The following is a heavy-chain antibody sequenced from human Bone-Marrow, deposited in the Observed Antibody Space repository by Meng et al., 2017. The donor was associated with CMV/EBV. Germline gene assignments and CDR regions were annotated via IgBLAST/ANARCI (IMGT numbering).Heavy chain of an antibody. CDR2: ISYDGSNK. Sequence: GGSLRLSCAASGFTFSSYAMHWVRQAPGKGLEWVAVISYDGSNKYYADSVKGRFTISRDNSKNTLYLQMNSLRAEDTAVYYCARDIGGDLLSIAARPPPPYYYYGMDVWGQGTTVTVSS. D-gene: IGHD6-6*01. CDR1: GFTFSSYA. CDR3: ARDIGGDLLSIAARPPPPYYYYGMDV. V-gene: IGHV3-30*04. J-gene: IGHJ6*02.